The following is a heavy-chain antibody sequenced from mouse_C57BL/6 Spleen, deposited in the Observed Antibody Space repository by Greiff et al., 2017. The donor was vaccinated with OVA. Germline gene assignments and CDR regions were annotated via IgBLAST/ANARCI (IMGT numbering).Heavy chain of an antibody. D-gene: IGHD2-4*01. Sequence: QVQLQQSGAELVMPGASVKLSCKASGYTFTSYWMHWVKQRPGQGLEWIGEIDPSDSYTNYNQKFKGKSTLTVDKSSSTAYMQLSSLTSEDAAVYYCARSRYDDDGAWFADWGKGTMVTVSA. CDR3: ARSRYDDDGAWFAD. V-gene: IGHV1-69*01. CDR2: IDPSDSYT. J-gene: IGHJ3*01. CDR1: GYTFTSYW.